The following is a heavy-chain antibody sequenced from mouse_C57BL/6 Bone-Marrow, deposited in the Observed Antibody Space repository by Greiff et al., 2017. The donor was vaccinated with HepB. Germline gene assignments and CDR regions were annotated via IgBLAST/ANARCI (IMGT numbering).Heavy chain of an antibody. CDR1: GFTFSDYY. CDR2: INYDGSST. D-gene: IGHD1-1*01. CDR3: ARGYYGSSYFDY. V-gene: IGHV5-16*01. J-gene: IGHJ2*01. Sequence: EVMLVESEGGLVQPGRSMKLSCTASGFTFSDYYMAWVRQVPEKGLEWVANINYDGSSTYYLDSLKSRFIISRDNAKNILYLQMSSLKSEDTATYYCARGYYGSSYFDYWGQGTTLTVSS.